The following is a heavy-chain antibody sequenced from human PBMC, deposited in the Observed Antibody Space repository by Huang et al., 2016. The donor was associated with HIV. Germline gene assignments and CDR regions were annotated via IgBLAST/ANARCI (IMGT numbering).Heavy chain of an antibody. V-gene: IGHV3-73*01. Sequence: EAHLAESGGGLVQPGGSLTLSCAASGCSVGGSAMHWVRQAAGRGLEWVVRIGTKVANYVTDYNPSMKGRFTISRDDSKNMVYLQMSNLRSEDTAIYHCTRHYNILNWYFDLWGRGSLVTVSS. CDR3: TRHYNILNWYFDL. CDR1: GCSVGGSA. CDR2: IGTKVANYVT. D-gene: IGHD1-1*01. J-gene: IGHJ2*01.